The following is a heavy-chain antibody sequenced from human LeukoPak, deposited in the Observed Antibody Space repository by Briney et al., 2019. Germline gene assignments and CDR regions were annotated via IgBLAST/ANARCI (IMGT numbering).Heavy chain of an antibody. CDR2: IYYSGST. J-gene: IGHJ4*02. CDR3: ARAGTYSGSYRFDS. V-gene: IGHV4-59*01. D-gene: IGHD1-26*01. CDR1: GGSISSYY. Sequence: EPSETLSLTCTVSGGSISSYYWSWIRQPPGKGLEWIGYIYYSGSTDYNPSLKSRLTITVDTSKNQFSLNLSAVTAADTAVYYCARAGTYSGSYRFDSWGQGTLVTVSS.